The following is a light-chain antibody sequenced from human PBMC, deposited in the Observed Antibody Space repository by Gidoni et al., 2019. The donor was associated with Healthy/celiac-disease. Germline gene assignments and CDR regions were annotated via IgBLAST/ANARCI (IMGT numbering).Light chain of an antibody. V-gene: IGKV3-11*01. CDR1: PSVSSY. Sequence: EIVFTQSPATLSLSPGERATLSCRASPSVSSYLSGSQQKPGQAPRLLIYDASNRATGIPARSSGSGSGTDFTLTISILEPEDFAVYYGQQRSNWLITFGQGTRLEIK. J-gene: IGKJ5*01. CDR2: DAS. CDR3: QQRSNWLIT.